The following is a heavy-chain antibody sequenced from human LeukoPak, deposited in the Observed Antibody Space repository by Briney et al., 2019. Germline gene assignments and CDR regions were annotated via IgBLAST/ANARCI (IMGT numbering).Heavy chain of an antibody. V-gene: IGHV3-53*01. CDR2: MYSRGDT. J-gene: IGHJ5*02. D-gene: IGHD2-2*01. Sequence: PGGSLRLSCAASGFTVSDNYMSWVRQAPGKGLEWVSVMYSRGDTYYADSVKGRFTFSRDISKNTLYLQMNGLRTEDTAMYYCVRDAPQVPAAGVLASWGPGTLVTVSS. CDR1: GFTVSDNY. CDR3: VRDAPQVPAAGVLAS.